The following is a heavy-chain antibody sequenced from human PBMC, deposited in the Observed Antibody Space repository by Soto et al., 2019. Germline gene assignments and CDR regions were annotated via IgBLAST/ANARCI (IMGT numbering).Heavy chain of an antibody. CDR3: ATHDRYSYGSKLDY. D-gene: IGHD5-18*01. Sequence: PSETLSLTCTVSGGSISSSSYYWGWIRQPPGKGLEWIGSIYYSGSTYYNPSLKSRVTISVDTSKNQFSLKLSSVTAADTAVYYCATHDRYSYGSKLDYWGQGTLVTVSS. CDR1: GGSISSSSYY. V-gene: IGHV4-39*01. CDR2: IYYSGST. J-gene: IGHJ4*02.